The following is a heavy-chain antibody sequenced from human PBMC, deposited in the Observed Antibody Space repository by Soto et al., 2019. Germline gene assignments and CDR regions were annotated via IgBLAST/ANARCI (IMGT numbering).Heavy chain of an antibody. CDR1: GFTFRNYA. J-gene: IGHJ4*02. CDR3: AKDQYGSSSWPLDFDF. Sequence: EVQLLESGGGLVQPGGSLRLSCAASGFTFRNYAMSWVRQAPGKGLEWVSAISGDGGTTYYADSVKGRFTISRDNSQNTLYLQLNRLRAEDTASYYCAKDQYGSSSWPLDFDFWGQGTLVTVSP. V-gene: IGHV3-23*01. CDR2: ISGDGGTT. D-gene: IGHD6-13*01.